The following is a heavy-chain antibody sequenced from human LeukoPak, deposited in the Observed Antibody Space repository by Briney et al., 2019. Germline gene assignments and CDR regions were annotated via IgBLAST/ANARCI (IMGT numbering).Heavy chain of an antibody. D-gene: IGHD3-10*01. CDR1: GFTFSSYS. J-gene: IGHJ4*02. Sequence: GGSLRLSCAASGFTFSSYSMNWVRQAPGKGLEWVSSISSSSSYIYYADSVKGRFTISRDNAKNSLYLQMNSLRAEDTAVCYCASPTQVRLYWGQGTLVTVSS. V-gene: IGHV3-21*01. CDR2: ISSSSSYI. CDR3: ASPTQVRLY.